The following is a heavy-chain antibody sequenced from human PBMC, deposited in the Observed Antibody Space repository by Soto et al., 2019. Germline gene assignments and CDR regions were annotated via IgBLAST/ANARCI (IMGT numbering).Heavy chain of an antibody. D-gene: IGHD5-18*01. Sequence: PGESLKISCKASGYSFANYWIGWVCQKPGKGLEWMGVIYPSDSETTYSPSFEGQVIISVDRSRSTAFLEWSSLKASDTAMYYCARPGAPTDTVVYDFWGQGTQVTVSS. CDR1: GYSFANYW. V-gene: IGHV5-51*01. CDR3: ARPGAPTDTVVYDF. J-gene: IGHJ4*02. CDR2: IYPSDSET.